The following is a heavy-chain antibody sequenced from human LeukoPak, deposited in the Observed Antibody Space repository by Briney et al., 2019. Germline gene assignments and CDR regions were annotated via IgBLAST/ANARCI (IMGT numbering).Heavy chain of an antibody. CDR3: ARALWFGEFYAFDI. CDR2: INPNSGGT. Sequence: HGASVKVSCKASGYTFTGYYMHWVRQAPGQGLEWMGWINPNSGGTNYAQKFQGRVTMTRDTSISTAYMELSRLRSDDTAVYYCARALWFGEFYAFDIWGQGTMVTVSS. J-gene: IGHJ3*02. D-gene: IGHD3-10*01. CDR1: GYTFTGYY. V-gene: IGHV1-2*02.